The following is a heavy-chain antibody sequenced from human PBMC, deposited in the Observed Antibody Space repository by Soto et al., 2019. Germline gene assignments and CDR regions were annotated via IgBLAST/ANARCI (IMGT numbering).Heavy chain of an antibody. CDR1: GYRFTSYG. CDR3: ARDRRLSQLLYDGIDV. CDR2: ISAYNGNT. J-gene: IGHJ6*02. D-gene: IGHD2-2*01. Sequence: GASVKVSCKASGYRFTSYGISWVRKAPGQGLEWMGWISAYNGNTNYAQKLQGRVTMTTDTSTSTAYMELRSLRSDDTAVHYCARDRRLSQLLYDGIDVWGQGTTVTV. V-gene: IGHV1-18*01.